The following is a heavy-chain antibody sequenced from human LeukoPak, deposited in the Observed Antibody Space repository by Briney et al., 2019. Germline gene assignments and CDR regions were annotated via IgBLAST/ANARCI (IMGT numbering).Heavy chain of an antibody. V-gene: IGHV3-11*04. D-gene: IGHD3-10*01. CDR3: ARDLRYYGSGSGFDY. CDR2: ISSSGSTI. J-gene: IGHJ4*02. CDR1: GFTFSYFY. Sequence: GGSLRLSCAASGFTFSYFYMSWIRQAPGKGLEWVSYISSSGSTIFYADSVKGRFTISRDNAKNSLYLQMNSLRAEDTAVYYCARDLRYYGSGSGFDYWGQGTLVTVSS.